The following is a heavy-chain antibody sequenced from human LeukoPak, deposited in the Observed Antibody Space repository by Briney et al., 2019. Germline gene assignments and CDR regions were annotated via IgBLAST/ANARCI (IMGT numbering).Heavy chain of an antibody. CDR2: INTDGTVT. V-gene: IGHV3-74*01. D-gene: IGHD6-19*01. CDR3: ATEQWLAPPPDS. J-gene: IGHJ4*02. CDR1: GFTFSKYW. Sequence: GSLRLSCAASGFTFSKYWMLWVRQAPGKGLESVSRINTDGTVTTYADSVKGRFTVSRDNADNTMFLQMNSVRDEDTAVYYCATEQWLAPPPDSWGQGTPVTVSS.